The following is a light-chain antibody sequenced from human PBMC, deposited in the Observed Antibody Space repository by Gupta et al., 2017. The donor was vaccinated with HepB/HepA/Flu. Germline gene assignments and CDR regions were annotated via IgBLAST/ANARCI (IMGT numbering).Light chain of an antibody. V-gene: IGLV1-44*01. J-gene: IGLJ2*01. CDR3: AAWDDTLNAVI. CDR2: DNN. Sequence: QSVLTQPPSASETPGQRVTISCSGSSSNVGTNAVNWYRQLPGTAPKLLIYDNNRRPPGVPDRFSGSKSGTSASLAISGLRSEDEADYYCAAWDDTLNAVIFGGGTKLTVL. CDR1: SSNVGTNA.